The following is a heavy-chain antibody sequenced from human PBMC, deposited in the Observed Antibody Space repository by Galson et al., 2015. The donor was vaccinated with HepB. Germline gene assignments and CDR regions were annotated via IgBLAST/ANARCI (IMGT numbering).Heavy chain of an antibody. Sequence: ETLSLTCAVSGGSISSSNWWSWVRQPPGKGLEWIGEIYHSGSTKYNPSLKSRGTISVDKSKNQFSLELRSVTAADTAVYYCARRRPGYYDVLTGYLFFDYWGQGTLVIVSS. CDR2: IYHSGST. J-gene: IGHJ4*02. CDR3: ARRRPGYYDVLTGYLFFDY. CDR1: GGSISSSNW. D-gene: IGHD3-9*01. V-gene: IGHV4-4*02.